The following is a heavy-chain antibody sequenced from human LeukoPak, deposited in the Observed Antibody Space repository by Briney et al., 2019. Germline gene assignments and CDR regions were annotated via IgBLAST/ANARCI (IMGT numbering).Heavy chain of an antibody. D-gene: IGHD3-10*01. CDR2: IYYRGST. Sequence: TSETLSLTCTVSGGSISSYYWSWIRQPPGKGLEWIGYIYYRGSTNYNPSLKSRVTISVDTSKNQFSPKLSSVTAADTAVYYCARQYYAPYYFDYWGQGTLVTVSS. CDR1: GGSISSYY. CDR3: ARQYYAPYYFDY. J-gene: IGHJ4*02. V-gene: IGHV4-59*08.